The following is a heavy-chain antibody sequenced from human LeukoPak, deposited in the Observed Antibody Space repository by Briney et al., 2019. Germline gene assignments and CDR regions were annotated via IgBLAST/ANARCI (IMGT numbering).Heavy chain of an antibody. CDR1: GITFSSYA. V-gene: IGHV3-30-3*01. CDR2: ISYDGSNK. J-gene: IGHJ6*02. Sequence: PGGSLRLSCEASGITFSSYAVHWVRQAPGKGLEWVAVISYDGSNKYYADSVKGRFTISRDNSKNTLYLQMNSLRAEDTAVYYCARDRDCSSTSCYLNYYYGMDVWGQGTTVTVSS. CDR3: ARDRDCSSTSCYLNYYYGMDV. D-gene: IGHD2-2*01.